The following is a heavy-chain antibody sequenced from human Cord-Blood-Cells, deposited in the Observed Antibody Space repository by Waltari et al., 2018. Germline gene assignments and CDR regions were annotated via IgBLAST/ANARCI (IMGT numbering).Heavy chain of an antibody. CDR1: GYTFTGHY. CDR2: INPNSGGT. D-gene: IGHD4-17*01. Sequence: QVQLVQSGAAVKKPGASVKVSCKASGYTFTGHYMPWVRQAPGQGLEWMGWINPNSGGTNYAQKFQGRVTMTRDTSISTAYMELSRLRSDDTAVYYCARFMTTVVTDAFDIWGQGTMVTVSS. CDR3: ARFMTTVVTDAFDI. V-gene: IGHV1-2*02. J-gene: IGHJ3*02.